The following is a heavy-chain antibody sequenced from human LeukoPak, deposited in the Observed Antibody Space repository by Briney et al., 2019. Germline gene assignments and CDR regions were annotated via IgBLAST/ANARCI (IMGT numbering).Heavy chain of an antibody. CDR1: GFTFSSYW. Sequence: GGSLRLSCAASGFTFSSYWMSWVRQAPGKGLEWVAVISYDGSNKYYADSVKGRFTISRDNSKNTLYLQMNSLRAEDTAVYYCAREPIRWLFADYWGQGTLVTVSS. CDR3: AREPIRWLFADY. J-gene: IGHJ4*02. V-gene: IGHV3-30-3*01. D-gene: IGHD3-9*01. CDR2: ISYDGSNK.